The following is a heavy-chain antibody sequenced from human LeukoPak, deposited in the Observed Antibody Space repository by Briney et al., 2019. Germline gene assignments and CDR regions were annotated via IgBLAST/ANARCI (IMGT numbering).Heavy chain of an antibody. CDR2: IYYSGST. V-gene: IGHV4-61*05. CDR3: ARKRRRGAVAVHNWFDP. CDR1: GGSISSHTYS. J-gene: IGHJ5*02. Sequence: TSETLSLTCTVSGGSISSHTYSWDWIRQPPGKGLEWIGYIYYSGSTNYNPSLKSRVTISVDTSKNQFSLKLSSVTAADTAVYYCARKRRRGAVAVHNWFDPWGQGTLVTVSS. D-gene: IGHD6-19*01.